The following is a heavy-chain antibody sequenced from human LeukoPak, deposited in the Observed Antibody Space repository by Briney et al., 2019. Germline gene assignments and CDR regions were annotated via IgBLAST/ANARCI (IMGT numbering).Heavy chain of an antibody. CDR1: GYTFTSYDSYG. V-gene: IGHV1-18*01. Sequence: ASVKVSCKASGYTFTSYDSYGITWVRQAPGQGLEWMGWISAYNGNTNYAQKLQGRVTMTTDTSTSTAYMELRSLRSDDTAVYYCAREPVVVVTRRSLDIWGQGTMVTVSS. CDR3: AREPVVVVTRRSLDI. CDR2: ISAYNGNT. D-gene: IGHD3-22*01. J-gene: IGHJ3*02.